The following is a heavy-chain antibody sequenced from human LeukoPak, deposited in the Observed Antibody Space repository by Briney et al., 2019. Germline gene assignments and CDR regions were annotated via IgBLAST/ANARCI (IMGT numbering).Heavy chain of an antibody. V-gene: IGHV6-1*01. CDR2: TYYRSKWYN. CDR3: ARGWNYIDS. J-gene: IGHJ4*02. CDR1: GDSVSSSSAT. Sequence: SQTLSLTSAISGDSVSSSSATWSWIRQSPSSGLECLGRTYYRSKWYNDYAVSVKSRITINPDTSKNQFSLHLNSVTPEDTAVYYCARGWNYIDSWGQGTLVTVSS. D-gene: IGHD1-1*01.